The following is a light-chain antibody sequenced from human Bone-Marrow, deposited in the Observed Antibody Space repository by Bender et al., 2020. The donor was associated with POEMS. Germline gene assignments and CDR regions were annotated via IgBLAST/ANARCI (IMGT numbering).Light chain of an antibody. J-gene: IGLJ2*01. CDR3: QTADSSGTYE. V-gene: IGLV3-25*02. CDR2: DDT. Sequence: SYVLTQPPSVSVAPGQTANIDCGGNNVGSKSVHWYQQKAGQAPILVLYDDTDRPSGIPERFSGSSSGTTVTLTISGVQAEDEADYYCQTADSSGTYEFGGGTKLTVL. CDR1: NVGSKS.